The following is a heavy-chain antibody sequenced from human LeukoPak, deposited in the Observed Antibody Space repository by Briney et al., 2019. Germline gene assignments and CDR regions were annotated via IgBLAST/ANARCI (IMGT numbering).Heavy chain of an antibody. J-gene: IGHJ4*02. Sequence: SETRSLTCTVSGGSISSSGYYWGWVRQPPGKELEWIGSIYYSGSSHYNPSLKSRVSMSRDTAKNQFSLNLSSVTAADTAVYYCARVGVTADFDYWGQGTLVTVSS. CDR1: GGSISSSGYY. V-gene: IGHV4-39*07. CDR2: IYYSGSS. D-gene: IGHD1-26*01. CDR3: ARVGVTADFDY.